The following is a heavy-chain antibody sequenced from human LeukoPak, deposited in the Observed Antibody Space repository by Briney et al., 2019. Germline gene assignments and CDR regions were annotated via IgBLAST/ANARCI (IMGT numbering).Heavy chain of an antibody. V-gene: IGHV3-74*01. D-gene: IGHD1-26*01. CDR2: IKSDGSNT. CDR3: AREGLIVGATKGLDY. CDR1: GFTFSNYW. Sequence: GGSQRLSCAASGFTFSNYWMHWVRQAPGKGLVSFSRIKSDGSNTIYADSVKGRFTISRDNAKNTLYLQMNSLRAEDTAVYYCAREGLIVGATKGLDYWGQGTLVTVSS. J-gene: IGHJ4*02.